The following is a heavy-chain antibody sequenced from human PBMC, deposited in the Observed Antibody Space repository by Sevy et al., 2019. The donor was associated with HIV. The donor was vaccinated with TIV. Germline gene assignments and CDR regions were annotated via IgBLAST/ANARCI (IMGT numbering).Heavy chain of an antibody. CDR2: IYYSGST. J-gene: IGHJ6*02. CDR3: ARARTTMIVVVIHYYYYGMDV. V-gene: IGHV4-30-4*01. D-gene: IGHD3-22*01. Sequence: SETLSLTCTVSGGSISSGDYYWSWIRQPPGKGLEWIGYIYYSGSTYYNPSLKSRVTISVDTSKNQFSLKLSSVTAADTAVYYCARARTTMIVVVIHYYYYGMDVWGQGTTVTVSS. CDR1: GGSISSGDYY.